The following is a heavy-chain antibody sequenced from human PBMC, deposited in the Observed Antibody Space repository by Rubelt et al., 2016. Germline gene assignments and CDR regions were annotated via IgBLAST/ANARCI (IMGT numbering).Heavy chain of an antibody. CDR2: ISGSGGST. V-gene: IGHV3-23*01. Sequence: GGGLVQPGGSLKLSCAASGLIFSGSAMHWVRQASGKGLEWVSAISGSGGSTYYADSVKGRFTISRDNSKNTLYLQMNSLRVDDTAVYYCAKRGGSREDVVVVAAPMYWGQGTLVTVSS. CDR1: GLIFSGSA. D-gene: IGHD2-21*02. CDR3: AKRGGSREDVVVVAAPMY. J-gene: IGHJ4*02.